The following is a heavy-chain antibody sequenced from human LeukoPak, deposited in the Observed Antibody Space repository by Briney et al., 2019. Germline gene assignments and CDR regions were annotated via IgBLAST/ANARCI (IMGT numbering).Heavy chain of an antibody. CDR2: ISGSGGST. CDR3: VRNWVLKRITMIVVGLPVY. D-gene: IGHD3-22*01. V-gene: IGHV3-23*01. Sequence: GGSLRLSCAASGFTFSSYAMSWVRQAPGKGLEWVSAISGSGGSTYYADSVKGRFTISRDNSKNTLYLQMNSLRAEDTAVYYCVRNWVLKRITMIVVGLPVYWGQGTLVTVSS. CDR1: GFTFSSYA. J-gene: IGHJ4*02.